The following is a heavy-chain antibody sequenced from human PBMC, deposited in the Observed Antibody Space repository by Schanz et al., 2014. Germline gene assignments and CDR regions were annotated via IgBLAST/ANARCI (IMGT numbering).Heavy chain of an antibody. Sequence: QVQLVESGGGVAQPGRSLRLSCATSGLNFDYYGMNWVRQAPGKGLEWVANIGYDGSEKYYVDSVKGRFTISRDNAKNSLFLQMNSLRADDTAVYYCVRDRGFCANDICWLRCYMDVWGNGTTVTVSS. CDR2: IGYDGSEK. CDR3: VRDRGFCANDICWLRCYMDV. D-gene: IGHD2-8*01. V-gene: IGHV3-33*01. J-gene: IGHJ6*03. CDR1: GLNFDYYG.